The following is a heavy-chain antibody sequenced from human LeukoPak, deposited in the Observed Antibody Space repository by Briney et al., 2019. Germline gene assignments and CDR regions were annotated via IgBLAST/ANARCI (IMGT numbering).Heavy chain of an antibody. D-gene: IGHD6-19*01. V-gene: IGHV3-23*01. CDR2: ISGIGGST. J-gene: IGHJ4*02. CDR3: ARLYSSGWADY. CDR1: GFPFNTYS. Sequence: GGSLRLSCAASGFPFNTYSMSWVRQAPGKGLEWVSAISGIGGSTLYADSVKGRFTISRDNSKNTLSLQMNSLRAEDTAVYFCARLYSSGWADYWGQGTLVTVSS.